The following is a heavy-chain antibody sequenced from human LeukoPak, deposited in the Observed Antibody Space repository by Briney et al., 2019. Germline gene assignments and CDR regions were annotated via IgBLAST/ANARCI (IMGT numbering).Heavy chain of an antibody. J-gene: IGHJ4*02. CDR2: IIPIFGTA. V-gene: IGHV1-69*13. Sequence: SVKVSCKASGGTFSSYAISWVRQAPGQGLECMGGIIPIFGTANYAQKFQGRVTITADESTSTAYMELSSLRSEDTAVYYCARSRDGYKPGGYLEYFDYWGQGTLVTVSS. CDR3: ARSRDGYKPGGYLEYFDY. CDR1: GGTFSSYA. D-gene: IGHD5-24*01.